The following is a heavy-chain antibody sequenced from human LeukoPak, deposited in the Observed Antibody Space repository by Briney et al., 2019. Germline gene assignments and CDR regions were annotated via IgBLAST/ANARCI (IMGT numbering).Heavy chain of an antibody. D-gene: IGHD6-13*01. V-gene: IGHV1-69*06. CDR2: IIPIFGTA. CDR1: GGTFSSYA. J-gene: IGHJ5*02. Sequence: SVKVSCKASGGTFSSYAISWVRQAPGQGLEWMGGIIPIFGTANYAQKFQGRVTITADKSTSTAYMELSSLRSEDTAVYYCARGAESSSWYGRYNWFDPWGQGTLVTVSS. CDR3: ARGAESSSWYGRYNWFDP.